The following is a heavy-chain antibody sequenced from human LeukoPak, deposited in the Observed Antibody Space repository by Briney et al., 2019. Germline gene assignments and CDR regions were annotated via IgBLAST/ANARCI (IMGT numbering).Heavy chain of an antibody. J-gene: IGHJ4*02. V-gene: IGHV3-53*01. D-gene: IGHD6-19*01. CDR3: ARGGITVALDY. CDR1: GFXVSTNY. Sequence: GGSLRLSCAVSGFXVSTNYITWVRQAPGKGLEWVSVTYSDGSTYSSDSVRGRLTISRDNSKNTLYLQMKSLRADDTAVYYCARGGITVALDYWGQGSLVTVSS. CDR2: TYSDGST.